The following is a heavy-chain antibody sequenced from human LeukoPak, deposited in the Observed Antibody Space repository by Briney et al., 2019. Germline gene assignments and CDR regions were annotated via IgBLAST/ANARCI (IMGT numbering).Heavy chain of an antibody. CDR2: INHSGST. CDR1: GGSFSGYY. J-gene: IGHJ3*02. Sequence: SETLSLTCAVYGGSFSGYYWSWIRQPSGKGLEWIGEINHSGSTNYNPSLKSRVTISVDTPKNQFSLKLSSVTAADTAVYYCARGGYYYDSSGYYPDAFDIWGQGTMVTVSS. V-gene: IGHV4-34*01. D-gene: IGHD3-22*01. CDR3: ARGGYYYDSSGYYPDAFDI.